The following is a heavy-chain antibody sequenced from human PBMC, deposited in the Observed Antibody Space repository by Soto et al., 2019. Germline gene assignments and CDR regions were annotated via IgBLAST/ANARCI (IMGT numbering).Heavy chain of an antibody. J-gene: IGHJ4*02. V-gene: IGHV1-2*04. CDR1: GYTFTGYY. CDR3: ARVNVDIVATILGYFDY. CDR2: INPNSGGT. Sequence: QVQLVQSGAEVKKPGASVKVSCKASGYTFTGYYMHWVRQAPGQVLEWMGWINPNSGGTNYAQKFQGWVTMTRDTSISTAYMELSRLRSDDTAVYYCARVNVDIVATILGYFDYWGQGTLVTVSS. D-gene: IGHD5-12*01.